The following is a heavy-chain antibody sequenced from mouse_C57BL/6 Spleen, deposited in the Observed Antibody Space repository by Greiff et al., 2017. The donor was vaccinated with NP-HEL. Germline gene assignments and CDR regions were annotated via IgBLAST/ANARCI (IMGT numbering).Heavy chain of an antibody. V-gene: IGHV1-9*01. J-gene: IGHJ2*01. D-gene: IGHD1-1*01. CDR3: ARNYGSSYYFDY. Sequence: QVQLQQPGAELVKPGASVKLSCKASGYTFTSYWMHWVKQRPGQGLEWIGEILPGSGSTNYNEKFKGKATLTADTSSIPAYMQLSSRTTEDSAIYYCARNYGSSYYFDYWGQGTTLTVSS. CDR2: ILPGSGST. CDR1: GYTFTSYW.